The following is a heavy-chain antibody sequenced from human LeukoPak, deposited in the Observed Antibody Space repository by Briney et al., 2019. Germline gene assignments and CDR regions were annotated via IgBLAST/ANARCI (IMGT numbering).Heavy chain of an antibody. CDR3: ARIHRYCSGGACYVLDN. Sequence: SETLSLTCVVSGGSVSGYYWGWIRQPPGRGLEWIGYVYYSGSTNYNPSFKSRVTISVDTSRNQFSLQLSSVTAADTAVYYCARIHRYCSGGACYVLDNWGQGTLVAVSS. CDR1: GGSVSGYY. J-gene: IGHJ4*02. CDR2: VYYSGST. D-gene: IGHD2-15*01. V-gene: IGHV4-59*02.